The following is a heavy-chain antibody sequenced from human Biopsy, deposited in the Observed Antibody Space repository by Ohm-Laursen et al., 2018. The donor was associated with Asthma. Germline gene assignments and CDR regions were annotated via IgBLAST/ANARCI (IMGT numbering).Heavy chain of an antibody. V-gene: IGHV1-2*06. CDR3: ARAPQPQNYGSGNAQYGLDV. D-gene: IGHD3-10*01. J-gene: IGHJ6*02. CDR2: INPNSGNT. CDR1: GYTFNAYY. Sequence: ASVKVSCKASGYTFNAYYIHWVRQAPGQEFEWMGRINPNSGNTHYAHKFQGRVTMTRDTSISTVYMELTSLRSDNTAVYYCARAPQPQNYGSGNAQYGLDVWGQGTTVTVSS.